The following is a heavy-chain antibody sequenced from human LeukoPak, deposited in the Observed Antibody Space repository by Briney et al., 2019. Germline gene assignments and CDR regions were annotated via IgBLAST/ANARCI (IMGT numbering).Heavy chain of an antibody. D-gene: IGHD3-10*01. CDR2: ISAYNGNT. CDR1: GYTFTGYY. V-gene: IGHV1-18*04. Sequence: ASVKVSCKASGYTFTGYYMHWVRQAPGQGLEWMGWISAYNGNTNYAQKLQGRVTMTTDTSTSTAYMELRSLRSDDTAVYYCARDRFTMVRGVIIRGYYYMDVWGKGTTVTISS. J-gene: IGHJ6*03. CDR3: ARDRFTMVRGVIIRGYYYMDV.